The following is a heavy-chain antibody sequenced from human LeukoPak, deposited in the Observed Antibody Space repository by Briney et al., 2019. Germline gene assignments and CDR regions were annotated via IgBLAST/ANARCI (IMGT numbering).Heavy chain of an antibody. V-gene: IGHV5-51*01. Sequence: GESLQISCKGSGYSFTSYWIGWVRQMPGKGLEWMGIIYPGDSDTRYSPSFQGQVTISADKSISTAYLQWSSLKASDTAMYYCARHYADFWSGYYYWGQGTLVTVSS. D-gene: IGHD3-3*01. CDR3: ARHYADFWSGYYY. J-gene: IGHJ4*02. CDR2: IYPGDSDT. CDR1: GYSFTSYW.